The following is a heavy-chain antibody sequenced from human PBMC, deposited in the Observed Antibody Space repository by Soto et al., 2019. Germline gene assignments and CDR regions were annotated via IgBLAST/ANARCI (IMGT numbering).Heavy chain of an antibody. Sequence: QVVLLQSGAEVKEPGSSVRVSCQVSGSTFNNFAFSWVRQAPGHGPEWMGGIVVDSNTAEYSQRFQDRVTITADTSADTLYMELGSLTFEDTAVYYCARAIKRWEVNYYFDFWGQGTLVTVSS. J-gene: IGHJ4*02. CDR3: ARAIKRWEVNYYFDF. V-gene: IGHV1-69*06. CDR1: GSTFNNFA. D-gene: IGHD1-26*01. CDR2: IVVDSNTA.